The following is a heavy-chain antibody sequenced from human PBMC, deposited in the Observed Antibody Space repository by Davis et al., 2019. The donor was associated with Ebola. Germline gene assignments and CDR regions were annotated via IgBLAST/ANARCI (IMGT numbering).Heavy chain of an antibody. D-gene: IGHD2-2*01. V-gene: IGHV3-11*01. CDR3: AKTYCSRASFSWEHHYYYFYLDV. Sequence: PGGSLRLSCEVSGFTFSDYYMSWIRQAPGKELAWIAYIVPSGNSFYCADSVKGRFTISRDNSKNTLFLQMSSLRAEDTAVYYCAKTYCSRASFSWEHHYYYFYLDVWGKGTTVTVSS. CDR1: GFTFSDYY. J-gene: IGHJ6*03. CDR2: IVPSGNSF.